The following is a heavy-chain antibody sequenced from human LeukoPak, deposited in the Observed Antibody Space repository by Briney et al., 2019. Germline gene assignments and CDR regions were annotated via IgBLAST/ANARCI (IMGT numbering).Heavy chain of an antibody. D-gene: IGHD3-9*01. CDR1: GFTFSSYS. J-gene: IGHJ5*02. Sequence: GGSLRLSCAASGFTFSSYSMNWVRQAPGKGLEWVSSISSSSSYIYYADSVKGRFTISRDNAKNSLYLQMNSLRADDTAVYYCARRGLRYFDWFSGNWFDPWGQGTLVTVSS. CDR2: ISSSSSYI. V-gene: IGHV3-21*04. CDR3: ARRGLRYFDWFSGNWFDP.